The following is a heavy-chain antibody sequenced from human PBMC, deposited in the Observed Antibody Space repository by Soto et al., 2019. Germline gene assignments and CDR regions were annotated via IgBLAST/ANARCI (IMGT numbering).Heavy chain of an antibody. D-gene: IGHD2-15*01. CDR1: GFSLTTTGVG. V-gene: IGHV2-5*02. J-gene: IGHJ4*02. CDR2: IYWDDDK. Sequence: QITLKESGPTLVKPTQTLTLTCTFSGFSLTTTGVGVGWILQPPGKALEWLAIIYWDDDKRYSPPLKSRLTITPDTSKNQVVLTMTNMDPVDTATYFCAHRAVLCSGGTCYSHTFDFWGQGTLVTVSS. CDR3: AHRAVLCSGGTCYSHTFDF.